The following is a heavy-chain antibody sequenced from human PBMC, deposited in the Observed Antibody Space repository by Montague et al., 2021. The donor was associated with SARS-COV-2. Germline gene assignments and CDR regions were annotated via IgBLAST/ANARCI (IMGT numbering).Heavy chain of an antibody. CDR2: XDWDDDK. Sequence: PALVKPTQTLTLTCTFSGFSLSTSGMCVSWIRQPPGKALEWLALXDWDDDKYYSTSLKTRLTISKDTSKNQVVLTMTNMDPVGTATYYCARIFDSSWPTFDYWGQGTLVTVSS. CDR3: ARIFDSSWPTFDY. CDR1: GFSLSTSGMC. J-gene: IGHJ4*02. V-gene: IGHV2-70*01. D-gene: IGHD6-13*01.